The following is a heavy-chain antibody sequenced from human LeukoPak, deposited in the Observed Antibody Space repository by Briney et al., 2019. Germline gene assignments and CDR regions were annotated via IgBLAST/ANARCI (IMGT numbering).Heavy chain of an antibody. CDR1: GYTFNDYY. J-gene: IGHJ4*02. D-gene: IGHD2-2*01. CDR2: INPNSGDT. Sequence: GASVKVSCKASGYTFNDYYLHWVRQAPGQGFEWLGWINPNSGDTNYAQKFQGRVTMTRDTSISTAHMEMSRLRSDDTAVYYCARANFLYCSSTTCLFDYWGQGTLVTVSS. CDR3: ARANFLYCSSTTCLFDY. V-gene: IGHV1-2*02.